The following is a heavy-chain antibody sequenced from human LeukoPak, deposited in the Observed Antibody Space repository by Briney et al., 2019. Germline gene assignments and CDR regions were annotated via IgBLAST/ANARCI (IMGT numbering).Heavy chain of an antibody. J-gene: IGHJ5*02. V-gene: IGHV5-10-1*01. CDR3: ARHLVVVAATVSRWFDP. D-gene: IGHD2-15*01. Sequence: GESLRISCKGSGYSFTSHWISWVRQMPGKGLEWMGRIDPSDSYTNYSPSFQGHVTISADKSISTAYLQWSSLKASDTAMYYCARHLVVVAATVSRWFDPWGQGTLVTVSS. CDR1: GYSFTSHW. CDR2: IDPSDSYT.